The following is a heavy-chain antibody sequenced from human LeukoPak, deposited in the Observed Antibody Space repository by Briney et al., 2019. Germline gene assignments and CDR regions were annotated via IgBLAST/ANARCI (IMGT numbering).Heavy chain of an antibody. CDR2: IKSKTDGGAT. D-gene: IGHD1-26*01. V-gene: IGHV3-15*01. Sequence: GGSLRLSCAASGFTFDDFGMSWVRQAPGKGLEWIGRIKSKTDGGATDYAAPVKGRFTISRDDSKNTLYLQMNSLKTEDTAVYYCTTAGWELYYFDYWGQGTLVTVSS. CDR1: GFTFDDFG. J-gene: IGHJ4*02. CDR3: TTAGWELYYFDY.